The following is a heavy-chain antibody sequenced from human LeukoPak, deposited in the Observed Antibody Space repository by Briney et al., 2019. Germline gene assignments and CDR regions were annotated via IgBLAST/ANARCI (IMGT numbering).Heavy chain of an antibody. CDR1: GGSFSGYY. J-gene: IGHJ5*02. D-gene: IGHD3-22*01. Sequence: KPSETLSLTCAVYGGSFSGYYWSWIRQPPGKGLEWIGEINHSGSTNYNPSLESRVTISVDTSKNQFSLNLSSVTAADTAVYYCARPYYYDSRIDPWGQGTLVTVSS. CDR3: ARPYYYDSRIDP. CDR2: INHSGST. V-gene: IGHV4-34*01.